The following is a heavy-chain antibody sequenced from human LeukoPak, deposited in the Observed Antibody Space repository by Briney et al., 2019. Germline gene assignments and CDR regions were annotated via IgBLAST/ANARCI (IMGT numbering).Heavy chain of an antibody. D-gene: IGHD3-22*01. CDR2: ISAYNGNT. CDR3: AGEPEIFYDSSGYYPEYFQH. Sequence: ASVKVSCKASGYTFTSYGISWVRQAPGQGLEWMGWISAYNGNTNYAQKLQGRVTMTTDTSTSTAYMELRSLRSDDTAVYYCAGEPEIFYDSSGYYPEYFQHWGQGTLVTVSS. J-gene: IGHJ1*01. V-gene: IGHV1-18*01. CDR1: GYTFTSYG.